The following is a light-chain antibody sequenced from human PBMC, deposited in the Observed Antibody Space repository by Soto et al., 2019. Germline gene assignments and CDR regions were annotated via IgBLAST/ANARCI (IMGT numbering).Light chain of an antibody. CDR3: NSYTGISNTLYG. Sequence: QSALTQPASVSGSPGQSITISCTGTSSDVGGYNYVSWYQQHPGKPPKLMIYDVSNRPSGVSNRFSGSKSGNTASLTISGLQAEDEADYYGNSYTGISNTLYGFGTGTKVTVL. V-gene: IGLV2-14*01. CDR2: DVS. CDR1: SSDVGGYNY. J-gene: IGLJ1*01.